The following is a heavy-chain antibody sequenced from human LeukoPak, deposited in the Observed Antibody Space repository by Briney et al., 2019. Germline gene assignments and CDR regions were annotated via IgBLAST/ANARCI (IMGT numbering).Heavy chain of an antibody. D-gene: IGHD1-26*01. V-gene: IGHV4-34*01. CDR1: GGSFSGYY. CDR3: ARVGAARGA. J-gene: IGHJ5*02. CDR2: INHSGST. Sequence: SETLSLTCAVYGGSFSGYYWSWIRQPPGKGLEWIGEINHSGSTNYNPSLKSRVTISVDTSKNQFSLKLSSVTAADTAVYYCARVGAARGAWGQGALVTVSS.